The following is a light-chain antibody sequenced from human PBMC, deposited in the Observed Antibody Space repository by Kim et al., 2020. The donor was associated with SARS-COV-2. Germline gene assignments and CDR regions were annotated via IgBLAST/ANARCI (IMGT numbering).Light chain of an antibody. CDR2: RAY. CDR3: VQRNTYPIT. CDR1: QEIGNG. J-gene: IGKJ5*01. Sequence: ASVGDRVPITCRTSQEIGNGLGWCQQNPGGAPKRLIYRAYNLRSGVPSRFSGSGSGTEFSLTINGLRPEDFSTYFCVQRNTYPITFGQGARLEIK. V-gene: IGKV1-17*01.